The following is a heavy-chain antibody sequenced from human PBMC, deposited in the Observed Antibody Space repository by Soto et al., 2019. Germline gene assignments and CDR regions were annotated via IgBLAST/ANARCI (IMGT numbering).Heavy chain of an antibody. J-gene: IGHJ4*02. CDR3: ARDRYSLAY. CDR2: INMDGSRA. CDR1: VFTFNYYW. D-gene: IGHD1-26*01. Sequence: EVQLVESGGTLVQPGGSLRLSCAGSVFTFNYYWIHWVRQTPGMGLEWVSGINMDGSRATYADSVKGRFTISRDNAKNTVFLQMDSLRSEDTAVYFCARDRYSLAYWGQGTLVTVSS. V-gene: IGHV3-74*03.